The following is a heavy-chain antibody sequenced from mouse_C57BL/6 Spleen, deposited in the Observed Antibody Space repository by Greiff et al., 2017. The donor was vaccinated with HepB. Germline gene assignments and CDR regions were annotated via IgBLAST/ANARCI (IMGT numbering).Heavy chain of an antibody. V-gene: IGHV10-3*01. CDR3: VREIYYDYDVSFAY. CDR1: GFTFNTYA. Sequence: EVHLVESGGGLVQPKGSLKLSCAASGFTFNTYAMHWVRQAPGKGLEWVARIRSKSSNYATYYADSVKDRFTISRDDSQSMLYLQMNNLKTEDTAMYYCVREIYYDYDVSFAYWGQGTLVTVSA. J-gene: IGHJ3*01. D-gene: IGHD2-4*01. CDR2: IRSKSSNYAT.